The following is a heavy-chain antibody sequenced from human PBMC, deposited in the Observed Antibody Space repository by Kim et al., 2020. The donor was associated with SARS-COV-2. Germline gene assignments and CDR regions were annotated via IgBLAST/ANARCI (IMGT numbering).Heavy chain of an antibody. V-gene: IGHV5-51*01. CDR3: ARLTGGESGYDPDSGWSNWFDP. CDR2: IYPGDSDT. D-gene: IGHD5-12*01. Sequence: GASLKISCKGSGYSFTSYWIGWVRQMPGKGLEWMGIIYPGDSDTRYSPSFQGQVTISADKSISTAYLQWSSLKASDTAMYYCARLTGGESGYDPDSGWSNWFDPWGQGTLVTVSS. CDR1: GYSFTSYW. J-gene: IGHJ5*02.